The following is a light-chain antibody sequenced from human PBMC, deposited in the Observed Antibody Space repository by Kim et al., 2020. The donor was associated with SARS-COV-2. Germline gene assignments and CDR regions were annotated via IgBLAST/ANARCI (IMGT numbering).Light chain of an antibody. Sequence: QSALTQPPSASGSPGQSVTISCTGTSSDVGGHNYVSWYQQHPDKAPKLMIYEVNKRPSGVPVRFSGSKSANTASLTVSGLQAEDEADYYCSSYAGSNIVFGTGTKVTVL. CDR2: EVN. V-gene: IGLV2-8*01. CDR3: SSYAGSNIV. J-gene: IGLJ1*01. CDR1: SSDVGGHNY.